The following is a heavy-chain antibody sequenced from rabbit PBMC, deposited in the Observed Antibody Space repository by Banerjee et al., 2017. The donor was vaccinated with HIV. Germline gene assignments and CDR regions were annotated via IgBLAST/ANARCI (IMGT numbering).Heavy chain of an antibody. V-gene: IGHV1S40*01. CDR2: IYTGSGNT. J-gene: IGHJ6*01. Sequence: RQAPGKGLEWIGCIYTGSGNTYYASWVNGRFTISKTSSTTVTLQMTSLTAADTATYFCARDNSAYAYYGMDLWGPGTLVTVS. CDR3: ARDNSAYAYYGMDL. D-gene: IGHD6-1*01.